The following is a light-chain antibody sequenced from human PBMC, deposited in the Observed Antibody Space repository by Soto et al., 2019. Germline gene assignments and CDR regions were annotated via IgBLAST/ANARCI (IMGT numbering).Light chain of an antibody. CDR3: QQYSGSPRT. Sequence: EIVLTQSPGTLSLSPGEGATLSCRASQSVSSSNLAWYQQRPGQAPSLLIFAASSRATGIPDRFSGSGSGTDFTLTISRLEPEDFAVYYWQQYSGSPRTFGQGTTVEIK. CDR1: QSVSSSN. V-gene: IGKV3-20*01. J-gene: IGKJ1*01. CDR2: AAS.